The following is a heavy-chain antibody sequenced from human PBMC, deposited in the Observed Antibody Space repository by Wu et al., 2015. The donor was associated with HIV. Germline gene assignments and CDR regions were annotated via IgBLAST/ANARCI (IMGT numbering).Heavy chain of an antibody. CDR3: ARDLLDCSGGSCYFNGGMDV. CDR1: GGTFNNYA. J-gene: IGHJ6*02. V-gene: IGHV1-69*13. D-gene: IGHD2-15*01. Sequence: QVQLVQSGAEVKKPGSSVKVSCRASGGTFNNYAFSWVRQAPGQGPEWMGRILAVFGTSIYAEKFQGRVTITADESTSTAYMELSSLRSEDTAVYYCARDLLDCSGGSCYFNGGMDVWGQGP. CDR2: ILAVFGTS.